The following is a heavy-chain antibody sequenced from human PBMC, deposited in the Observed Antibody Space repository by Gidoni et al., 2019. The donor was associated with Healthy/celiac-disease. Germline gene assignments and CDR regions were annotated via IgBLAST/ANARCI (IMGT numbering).Heavy chain of an antibody. V-gene: IGHV3-30*18. CDR1: GFTFSSYG. J-gene: IGHJ4*02. D-gene: IGHD5-12*01. CDR3: AKDRFRKESGYDYDY. Sequence: QVQLVESGGGVVQPGRSLRLSCAASGFTFSSYGMHWVRQAPGKGLEWVAVISYDGSNKYYADSVKGRFTISRDNSKNTLYLQMNSLRAEDTAVYYCAKDRFRKESGYDYDYWGQGTLVTVSS. CDR2: ISYDGSNK.